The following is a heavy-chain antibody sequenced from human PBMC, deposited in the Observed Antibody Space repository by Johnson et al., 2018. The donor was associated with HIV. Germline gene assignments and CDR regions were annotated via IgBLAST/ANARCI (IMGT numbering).Heavy chain of an antibody. CDR3: AKERAYIRTFDI. CDR1: GFTFSSYA. J-gene: IGHJ3*02. CDR2: ISYDGSNK. D-gene: IGHD5-18*01. V-gene: IGHV3-30*04. Sequence: VQLVESGGGVVQPGRSLSLSCAASGFTFSSYAMYWVRQAPGKGLEWVAIISYDGSNKYYRDSVKGRFTISRDNSKNTLYLQMNSLRAEDTAVYYCAKERAYIRTFDIWGQGTLVTVSS.